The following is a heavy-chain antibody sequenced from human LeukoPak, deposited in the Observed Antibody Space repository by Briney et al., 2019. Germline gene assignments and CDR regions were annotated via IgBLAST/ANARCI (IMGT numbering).Heavy chain of an antibody. V-gene: IGHV1-8*01. CDR3: ARALSWTTESYYYMDV. CDR1: GYTFTSYD. Sequence: ASVKVSCKASGYTFTSYDINWVRQAAGQGLAWMGWMNPNSGNTGYAQKFQGRVTMTKNTSITTAYMDLSSLRSEDTAVYYCARALSWTTESYYYMDVWGKGTTVTVSS. CDR2: MNPNSGNT. D-gene: IGHD3/OR15-3a*01. J-gene: IGHJ6*03.